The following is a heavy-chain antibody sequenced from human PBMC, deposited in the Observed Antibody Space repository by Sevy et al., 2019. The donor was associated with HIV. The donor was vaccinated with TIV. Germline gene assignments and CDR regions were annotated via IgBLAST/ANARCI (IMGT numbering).Heavy chain of an antibody. Sequence: SETLSLTCAVSGYSISSGYYSGWIRQPPGKGLEWIGSIYHSGSTYYNPSLKSRVTISVDTSKNQFSLKLSSVTAADTAVDYCARVGYCTNGVCFPMGFDNWFDPWGQGTLVTVSS. D-gene: IGHD2-8*01. V-gene: IGHV4-38-2*01. CDR2: IYHSGST. CDR1: GYSISSGYY. J-gene: IGHJ5*02. CDR3: ARVGYCTNGVCFPMGFDNWFDP.